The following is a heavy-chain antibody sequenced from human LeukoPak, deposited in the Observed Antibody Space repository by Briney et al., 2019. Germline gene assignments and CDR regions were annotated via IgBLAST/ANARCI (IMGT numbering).Heavy chain of an antibody. V-gene: IGHV3-49*04. CDR3: TRARLRLGELSSNFDY. CDR2: IRSKGYGGTT. Sequence: PGRSLRLSCTASGFTFGDYAMSWVRQAPGKGLEWVGFIRSKGYGGTTEYAASVKGRFTISRDDSKSIAYLQMNSLKTEDTAVYYCTRARLRLGELSSNFDYWGQGTLVTVSS. D-gene: IGHD3-16*02. J-gene: IGHJ4*02. CDR1: GFTFGDYA.